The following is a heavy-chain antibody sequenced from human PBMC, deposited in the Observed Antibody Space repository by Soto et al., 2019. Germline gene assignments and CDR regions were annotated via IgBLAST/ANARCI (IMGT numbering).Heavy chain of an antibody. J-gene: IGHJ4*02. CDR3: ARLVPTYYYDSSGYSYFDY. CDR1: GCSISSGGYS. Sequence: SETLSLTCAVSGCSISSGGYSWSWIRQPPGEGLEWIGYIYHSGSTSYNPSLKSRVTISIDRSKNQFSLKLRSVTAADTAVYYCARLVPTYYYDSSGYSYFDYWGQGTLVTVSS. V-gene: IGHV4-30-2*01. CDR2: IYHSGST. D-gene: IGHD3-22*01.